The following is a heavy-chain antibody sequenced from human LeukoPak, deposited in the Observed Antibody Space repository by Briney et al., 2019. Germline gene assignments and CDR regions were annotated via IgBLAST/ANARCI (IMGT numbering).Heavy chain of an antibody. V-gene: IGHV3-74*01. CDR2: INSDGSST. J-gene: IGHJ5*02. CDR1: GFTFSSYW. CDR3: ARDGEGYSSGWYGQAHWFDP. D-gene: IGHD6-19*01. Sequence: GGSLRLSCAASGFTFSSYWMHWVRQAPGKGLVWVSRINSDGSSTSYADSVKGRFTISRDNANNTLYLQMNSLRAEDTAVYYWARDGEGYSSGWYGQAHWFDPWGQGTLVTVSS.